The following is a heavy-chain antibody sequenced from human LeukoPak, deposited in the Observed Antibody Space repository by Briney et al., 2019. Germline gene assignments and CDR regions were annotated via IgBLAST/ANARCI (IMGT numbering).Heavy chain of an antibody. CDR1: GFTFSSYA. D-gene: IGHD6-13*01. V-gene: IGHV3-23*01. CDR2: ISGSGGST. CDR3: AKDHLSQEAYSSSWYSPGY. Sequence: QPGGSLRLSCAASGFTFSSYAMSWVRQAPGKGLEWVSAISGSGGSTYYADSVKGRFTISRDNSKNTLYLQMNSLRAEDTAVYYCAKDHLSQEAYSSSWYSPGYWGQGTLVTVSS. J-gene: IGHJ4*02.